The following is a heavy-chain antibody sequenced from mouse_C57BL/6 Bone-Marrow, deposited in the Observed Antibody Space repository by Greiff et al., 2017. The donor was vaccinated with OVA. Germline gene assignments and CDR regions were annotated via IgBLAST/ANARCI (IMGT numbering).Heavy chain of an antibody. Sequence: EVHLVESGGDLVKPGGSLKLSCAASGFTFSTYTMSWVRQTPETRLEWVATISSAGTYTYYPDSVKGRFTISRDNAKNTLYLQMSNLKSEDTAMYYCTRDRGSNWGYFDYWGQGTTLTVSS. J-gene: IGHJ2*01. CDR3: TRDRGSNWGYFDY. D-gene: IGHD4-1*01. CDR1: GFTFSTYT. V-gene: IGHV5-6-4*01. CDR2: ISSAGTYT.